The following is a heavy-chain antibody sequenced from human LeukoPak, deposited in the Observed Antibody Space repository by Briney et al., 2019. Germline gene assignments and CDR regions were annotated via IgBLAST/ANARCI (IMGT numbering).Heavy chain of an antibody. CDR3: ASAPYYYDSSGYFLYGWFDP. D-gene: IGHD3-22*01. Sequence: PSETLSLTCTVSGGSISSSSYYWGWIRQPPGKGLEWIGSIYYSGSTYYNPSLKSRATISVDTSKNQFSLKLSSVTAADTAVYYCASAPYYYDSSGYFLYGWFDPWGQETLVTVSS. CDR1: GGSISSSSYY. J-gene: IGHJ5*02. V-gene: IGHV4-39*01. CDR2: IYYSGST.